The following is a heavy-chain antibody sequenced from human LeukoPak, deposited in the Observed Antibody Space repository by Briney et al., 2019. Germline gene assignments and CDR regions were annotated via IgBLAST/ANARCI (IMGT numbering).Heavy chain of an antibody. V-gene: IGHV3-23*01. CDR2: LTGSGATT. CDR1: GFTFGSYA. CDR3: AKEDIVSTMGNFDY. D-gene: IGHD5/OR15-5a*01. J-gene: IGHJ4*02. Sequence: GGSLRLSCAASGFTFGSYAMSWVRQAPGKGLEWVSALTGSGATTNYADSVKGRFTISRDNSKNTLFLQMNSLRAEDTAVYYCAKEDIVSTMGNFDYWGQGTPVTVSP.